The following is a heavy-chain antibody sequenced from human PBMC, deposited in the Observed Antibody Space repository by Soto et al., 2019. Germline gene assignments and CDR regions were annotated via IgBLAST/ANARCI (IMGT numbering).Heavy chain of an antibody. V-gene: IGHV4-39*07. J-gene: IGHJ6*02. D-gene: IGHD3-16*01. CDR1: GGSISSSSYY. Sequence: SETLSLTCTVSGGSISSSSYYWSWIRQPPGKGLEWIGEINHSGSTNYNPSLKSRVTISVDTSKNQFSLKLSSVTAADTAVYYCASGRGTYYYYYYGMDVWGQGTTVTVSS. CDR3: ASGRGTYYYYYYGMDV. CDR2: INHSGST.